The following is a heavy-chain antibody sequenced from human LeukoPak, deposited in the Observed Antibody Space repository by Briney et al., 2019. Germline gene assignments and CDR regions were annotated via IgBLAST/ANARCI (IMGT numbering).Heavy chain of an antibody. V-gene: IGHV4-39*07. CDR2: INHSGST. CDR1: GDSISSSNFY. Sequence: SETLSLTCTVSGDSISSSNFYWGWIRQPPGKGLEWIGEINHSGSTNYNPSLKSRVTISVDTSKNQFSLKLSSVTAADTAVYYCARGAGIDYWGQGTLVTVSS. J-gene: IGHJ4*02. CDR3: ARGAGIDY. D-gene: IGHD6-19*01.